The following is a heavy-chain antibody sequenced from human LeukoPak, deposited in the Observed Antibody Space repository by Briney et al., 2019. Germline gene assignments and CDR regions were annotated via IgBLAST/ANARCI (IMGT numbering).Heavy chain of an antibody. Sequence: GGSLRLSCAASGFRFNSLWMSWVRQAPGKGLEGVANINEGGSADYYAASVGGRFTISRDNAKSSLHLQMNSLRAEDTAVYYCAKGVVAATNAAYYGMDVWGQGTSVTVSS. CDR2: INEGGSAD. D-gene: IGHD2-15*01. J-gene: IGHJ6*02. CDR3: AKGVVAATNAAYYGMDV. V-gene: IGHV3-7*01. CDR1: GFRFNSLW.